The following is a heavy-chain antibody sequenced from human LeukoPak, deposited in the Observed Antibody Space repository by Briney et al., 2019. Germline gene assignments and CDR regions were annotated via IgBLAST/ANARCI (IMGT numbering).Heavy chain of an antibody. CDR2: IHFSGST. CDR3: ARVLKAGNSGYYSHY. V-gene: IGHV4-59*01. Sequence: PSETLLLTCTVSGASISGYYWSWVRQPPGKGLECVGYIHFSGSTSYNPSLKSRVAITVDTSKNQFSLKVSSVTATDTALYDCARVLKAGNSGYYSHYWGPGTLVTVSS. J-gene: IGHJ4*02. D-gene: IGHD3-9*01. CDR1: GASISGYY.